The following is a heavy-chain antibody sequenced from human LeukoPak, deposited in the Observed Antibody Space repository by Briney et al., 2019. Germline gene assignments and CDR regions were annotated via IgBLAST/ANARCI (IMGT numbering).Heavy chain of an antibody. CDR3: ARGAYYYDSSGYYGAFDI. Sequence: GGSLRLSCAASGFTFSSYEMNWVRQAPGKGLEWVSYISSSGSIIYYADSVRGRFTISRDSAKNSLYLQMNSLRAEDTAVYYCARGAYYYDSSGYYGAFDIWGQGTMVTVSS. CDR2: ISSSGSII. J-gene: IGHJ3*02. D-gene: IGHD3-22*01. V-gene: IGHV3-48*03. CDR1: GFTFSSYE.